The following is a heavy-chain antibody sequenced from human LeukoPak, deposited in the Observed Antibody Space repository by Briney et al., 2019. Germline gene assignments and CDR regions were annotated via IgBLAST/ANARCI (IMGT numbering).Heavy chain of an antibody. Sequence: GGSLRLSCAASGFTFSDYYMSWIRQAPGKGLEWVSYISSSGSTIYYADSVKGRFTISRDNAKNSLYLQMNSLRAEDTAVYYCARGRYSSGWLLYYYYYMDVWGKGTTVTVSS. CDR1: GFTFSDYY. V-gene: IGHV3-11*01. J-gene: IGHJ6*03. CDR2: ISSSGSTI. D-gene: IGHD6-19*01. CDR3: ARGRYSSGWLLYYYYYMDV.